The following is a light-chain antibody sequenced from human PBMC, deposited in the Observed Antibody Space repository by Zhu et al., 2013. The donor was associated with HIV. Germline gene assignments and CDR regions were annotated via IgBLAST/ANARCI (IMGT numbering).Light chain of an antibody. CDR2: DTS. CDR3: QQRSNWPQYT. J-gene: IGKJ2*01. V-gene: IGKV3-11*01. Sequence: EIVLTQSPATLSFSPGERATLSCRASQSISSSYLAWYQQKPGQAPRLLIYDTSNRATGIPARFSGSGSGTDFTLTISSLEPEDFAVYYCQQRSNWPQYTFGQGTKLEIK. CDR1: QSISSSY.